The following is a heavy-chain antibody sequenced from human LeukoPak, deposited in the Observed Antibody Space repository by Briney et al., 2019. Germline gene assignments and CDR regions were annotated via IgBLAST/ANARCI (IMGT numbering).Heavy chain of an antibody. CDR3: SRALSVMFYFWSGYSDY. Sequence: GSLRLSCAASGFTFSSYSMNWVRQAPGKGLEWVSYISSSSSTIYYADSVKGRFTISRDNAKNSLYLQMNSLRAEDTAVYYCSRALSVMFYFWSGYSDYWGQGTLVTVSS. CDR1: GFTFSSYS. V-gene: IGHV3-48*01. CDR2: ISSSSSTI. D-gene: IGHD3-3*01. J-gene: IGHJ4*02.